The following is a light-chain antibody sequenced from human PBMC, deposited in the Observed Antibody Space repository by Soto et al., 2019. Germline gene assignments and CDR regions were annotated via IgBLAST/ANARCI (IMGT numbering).Light chain of an antibody. CDR3: QQLNDYPVT. J-gene: IGKJ1*01. V-gene: IGKV1-9*01. Sequence: DIQMTQSPSSLSASVGDIVAITFRASQTISNFLSFYQQKPGKAPKLLIYAASTLQSGVPSRFSGSGSGTDFTLSISSLQPEDFATYYCQQLNDYPVTFGQGTKVDIK. CDR2: AAS. CDR1: QTISNF.